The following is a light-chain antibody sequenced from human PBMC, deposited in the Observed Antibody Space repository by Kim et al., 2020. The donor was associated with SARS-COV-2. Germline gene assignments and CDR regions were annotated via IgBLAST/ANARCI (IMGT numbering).Light chain of an antibody. J-gene: IGKJ2*01. CDR2: GAS. Sequence: VSPGARATLSCRASPSVSSNLAWYRQKRGQPPRLLIYGASTRATGVPARFSGSGSGTEFTLTISSLQSEDFAVYYCQQYNNWLMYTFGQGTKLEIK. CDR3: QQYNNWLMYT. CDR1: PSVSSN. V-gene: IGKV3-15*01.